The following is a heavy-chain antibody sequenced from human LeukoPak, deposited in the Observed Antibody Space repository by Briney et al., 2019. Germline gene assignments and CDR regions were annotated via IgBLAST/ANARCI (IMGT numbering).Heavy chain of an antibody. Sequence: ASVKVSCKASGYPFIGYYIHWVRQGPGQGLEWLGWINPETGATKYAQRFEGRVTLTRDTSVTTAHMELSGLRSDGSAVYYCARENLNYYGSGSYLYWGQGSQVTVSS. J-gene: IGHJ4*02. D-gene: IGHD3-10*01. CDR1: GYPFIGYY. CDR2: INPETGAT. CDR3: ARENLNYYGSGSYLY. V-gene: IGHV1-2*02.